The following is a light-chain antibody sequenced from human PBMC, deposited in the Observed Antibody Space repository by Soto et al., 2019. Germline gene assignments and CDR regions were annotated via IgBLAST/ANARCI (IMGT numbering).Light chain of an antibody. CDR1: SSNIGAGYD. Sequence: QSVLTQPPSVSGAPGQRVTISCTGSSSNIGAGYDVHWYQQLPGTAPKLLIYGKSNRPSGAPDRFSGSKSGTSASLTITGLQAEDEADYYCQSYDSSLSALFGGGTKVTVL. J-gene: IGLJ3*02. CDR3: QSYDSSLSAL. CDR2: GKS. V-gene: IGLV1-40*01.